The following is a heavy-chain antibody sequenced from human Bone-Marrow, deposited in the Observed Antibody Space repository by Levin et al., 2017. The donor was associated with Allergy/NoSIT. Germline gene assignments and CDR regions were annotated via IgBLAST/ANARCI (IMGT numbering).Heavy chain of an antibody. CDR2: IDSDGTIT. J-gene: IGHJ6*02. CDR3: ARGGIHQRFHGYYYYYGLDV. Sequence: PGGSLRLSCVASGFTFNSHWMHWVRQAPGKGLVWVSRIDSDGTITTYADSVKGRFTISRDNAKNTLSLQMNSLSLEDTAVYYCARGGIHQRFHGYYYYYGLDVWGQGTPVTVSS. V-gene: IGHV3-74*01. CDR1: GFTFNSHW. D-gene: IGHD2-21*01.